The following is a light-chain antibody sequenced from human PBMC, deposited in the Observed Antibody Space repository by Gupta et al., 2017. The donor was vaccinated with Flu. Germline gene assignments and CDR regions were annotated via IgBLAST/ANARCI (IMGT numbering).Light chain of an antibody. CDR1: QSISSY. CDR2: AAS. V-gene: IGKV1-39*01. CDR3: QQSYSTPRYS. J-gene: IGKJ2*03. Sequence: DMQMTQSPSYLSSSVGDRVTLTCRASQSISSYLNWYQQKPGKAPKLLIYAASGLQSGVPSRFSGSGSGTDFTLTISSLQPEDFATYYCQQSYSTPRYSFGQGTKMEIK.